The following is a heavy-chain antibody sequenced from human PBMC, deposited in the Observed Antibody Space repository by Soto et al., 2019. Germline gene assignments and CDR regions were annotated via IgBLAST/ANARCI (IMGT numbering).Heavy chain of an antibody. CDR3: ARLPSRHLVDY. CDR2: MFYGVST. D-gene: IGHD3-3*02. V-gene: IGHV4-39*01. Sequence: SETLSLTCTVSGSSINSSGYYWGWIRQPPGKGLEWIGSMFYGVSTYYNPSLKSRVTVSVDTSKNQFSLNLRFVTAADTAVYYCARLPSRHLVDYWGQGTLVIVSS. J-gene: IGHJ4*02. CDR1: GSSINSSGYY.